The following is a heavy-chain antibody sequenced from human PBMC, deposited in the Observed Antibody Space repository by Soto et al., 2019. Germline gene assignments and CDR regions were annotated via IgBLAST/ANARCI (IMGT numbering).Heavy chain of an antibody. CDR1: GASISGFY. D-gene: IGHD1-1*01. CDR3: VRDGKKTLRDWFDP. V-gene: IGHV4-4*07. CDR2: IYATVTT. Sequence: XASLSLTFTVSGASISGFYWSWIRKSAGKGLEWIGRIYATVTTYYNPSLKSRVMMSVDTSKKQFSLKLRSVTAADTAVYYCVRDGKKTLRDWFDPWGQGISVTVSS. J-gene: IGHJ5*02.